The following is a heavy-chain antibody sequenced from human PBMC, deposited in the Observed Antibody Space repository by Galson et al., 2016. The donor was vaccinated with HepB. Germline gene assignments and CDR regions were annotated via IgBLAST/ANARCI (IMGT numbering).Heavy chain of an antibody. D-gene: IGHD3-3*02. Sequence: ETLSLTCTVSGGSINSYYWSWIRQPPGKGLEWIGYMYYSGSANYNPSLKSRVTISVGTSKNRFSLTMTSVTAADAAVYYCARGVNLASMAGYWGQGTLVTVSS. V-gene: IGHV4-59*01. CDR2: MYYSGSA. J-gene: IGHJ4*02. CDR3: ARGVNLASMAGY. CDR1: GGSINSYY.